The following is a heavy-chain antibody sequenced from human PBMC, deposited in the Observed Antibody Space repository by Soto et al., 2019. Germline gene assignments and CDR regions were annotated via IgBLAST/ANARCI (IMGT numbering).Heavy chain of an antibody. V-gene: IGHV3-23*01. Sequence: GGSLRLSCAASGFTFSSYAMSWVRQAPGKGLEWVSAISGSGGSTYYADSVKGRFTISRDNSKNTLYLQMNSPRAEDTSVYYCAKDRQQLDILYFDYWGQGTLVTVSS. CDR3: AKDRQQLDILYFDY. J-gene: IGHJ4*02. D-gene: IGHD6-13*01. CDR2: ISGSGGST. CDR1: GFTFSSYA.